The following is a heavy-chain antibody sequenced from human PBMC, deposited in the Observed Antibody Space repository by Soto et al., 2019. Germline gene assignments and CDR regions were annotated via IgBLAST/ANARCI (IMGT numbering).Heavy chain of an antibody. D-gene: IGHD3-10*01. J-gene: IGHJ6*02. Sequence: GESLKISCKGSGYSFTSYWISWVRQMPGKGLEWMGRIDPSDSYTNYGPSFQGHVTISADKSISTAYLQWSSLKASDTAMYYCARQPYGSGSYYGYYYYGMDVWGQGTTVTVSS. CDR1: GYSFTSYW. CDR2: IDPSDSYT. V-gene: IGHV5-10-1*01. CDR3: ARQPYGSGSYYGYYYYGMDV.